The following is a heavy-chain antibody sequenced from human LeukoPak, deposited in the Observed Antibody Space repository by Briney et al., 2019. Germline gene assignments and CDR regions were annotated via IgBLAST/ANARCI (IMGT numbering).Heavy chain of an antibody. D-gene: IGHD6-13*01. CDR3: ARQYPRSSWYFDY. CDR2: ISSSGSTI. Sequence: GGSLRLSCAASGFTFSDYYMSWIRQAPGKGLEWVSYISSSGSTIYYADSVKGRFTISRDNAKNSLYLQMNSLRAEDTAVYYCARQYPRSSWYFDYWGQGTLVTVSS. J-gene: IGHJ4*02. CDR1: GFTFSDYY. V-gene: IGHV3-11*01.